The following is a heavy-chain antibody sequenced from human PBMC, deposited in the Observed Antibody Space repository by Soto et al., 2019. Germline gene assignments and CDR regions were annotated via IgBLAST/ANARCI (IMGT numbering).Heavy chain of an antibody. V-gene: IGHV3-30*18. Sequence: GGSLRLSCAASGFTFSSYGMHWVRQAPGKGLEWVAVISYDGSNKYYADSVKGRFTISRDNSKNTLYLQMNSLRAEDTAVYYCAKEAVLLGRLVRLKQPDYWGQGTLVTVSS. J-gene: IGHJ4*02. D-gene: IGHD3-22*01. CDR2: ISYDGSNK. CDR3: AKEAVLLGRLVRLKQPDY. CDR1: GFTFSSYG.